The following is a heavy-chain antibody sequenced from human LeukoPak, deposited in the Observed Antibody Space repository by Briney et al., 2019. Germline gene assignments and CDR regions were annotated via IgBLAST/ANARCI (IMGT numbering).Heavy chain of an antibody. J-gene: IGHJ3*02. Sequence: GGSLRLSCAASGFTFSSYWMSWVRQAPGKGLEWVANIKQDGSEKYYVDSVKGRFTISRDNAKNSLYLQMNSLRAEDTAVYYCARDLFNNLDDAFDIWGQGTMVTVSS. CDR3: ARDLFNNLDDAFDI. V-gene: IGHV3-7*01. D-gene: IGHD1-14*01. CDR2: IKQDGSEK. CDR1: GFTFSSYW.